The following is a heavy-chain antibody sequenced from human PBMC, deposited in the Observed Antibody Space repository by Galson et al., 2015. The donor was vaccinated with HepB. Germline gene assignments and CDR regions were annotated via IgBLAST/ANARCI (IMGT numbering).Heavy chain of an antibody. V-gene: IGHV3-30-3*01. CDR1: EFTFSSYA. CDR2: ISYDGSNK. J-gene: IGHJ6*02. CDR3: AEGWRYSYGMDV. Sequence: SLRLSCAASEFTFSSYAIHWVRQAPGRGLEWVAVISYDGSNKNYADSVKGRFTISRDNSKNTLYLEMNSLRAEDTAVYYCAEGWRYSYGMDVWGQGTTVTVSS. D-gene: IGHD6-19*01.